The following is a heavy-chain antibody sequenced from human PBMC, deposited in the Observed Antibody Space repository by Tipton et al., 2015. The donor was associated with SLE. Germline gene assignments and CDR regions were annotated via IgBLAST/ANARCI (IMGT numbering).Heavy chain of an antibody. J-gene: IGHJ3*01. CDR2: ISGGGYIV. V-gene: IGHV3-48*04. CDR1: GFTFSTYG. D-gene: IGHD6-13*01. Sequence: GSLRLSCAASGFTFSTYGMHWVRQAPGKGLEWISHISGGGYIVHHADSVKGRFISSRDDTRDSLYLQMNNLRAEDTAVYYCRSWLGSFDVWGRGTLVTVSS. CDR3: RSWLGSFDV.